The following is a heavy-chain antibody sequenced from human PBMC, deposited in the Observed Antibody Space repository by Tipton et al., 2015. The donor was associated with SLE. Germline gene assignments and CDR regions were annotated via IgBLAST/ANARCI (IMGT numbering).Heavy chain of an antibody. CDR3: ARSVGAGYMDV. Sequence: SLTCTVSGGSISSYYWSWIRQPPGKGLEWIGYIYYSGSTNYNPSLKSRVTMSVDTSKNQFSLKLSSVTAADTAVYYCARSVGAGYMDVWGKGTTVTVSS. CDR1: GGSISSYY. D-gene: IGHD3-16*01. V-gene: IGHV4-59*01. J-gene: IGHJ6*03. CDR2: IYYSGST.